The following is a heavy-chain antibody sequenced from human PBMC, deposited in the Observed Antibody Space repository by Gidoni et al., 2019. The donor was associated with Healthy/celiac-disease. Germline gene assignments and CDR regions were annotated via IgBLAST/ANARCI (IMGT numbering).Heavy chain of an antibody. CDR1: GITLSSYA. CDR3: AKPRLAYYYDSSGFNFDY. V-gene: IGHV3-23*01. D-gene: IGHD3-22*01. Sequence: EGQLLESGGGLVQPGGSLSLSCAASGITLSSYAMSWVRQAPGKGREWVSAISGSGGSTYYADSVRGRFTISRDNSKNTLYLQMNSLRAEDTAVYYCAKPRLAYYYDSSGFNFDYWGQGTLVTVSS. CDR2: ISGSGGST. J-gene: IGHJ4*02.